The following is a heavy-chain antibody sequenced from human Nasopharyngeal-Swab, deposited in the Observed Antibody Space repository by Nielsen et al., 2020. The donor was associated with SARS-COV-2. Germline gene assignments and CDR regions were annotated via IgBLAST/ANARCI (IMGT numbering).Heavy chain of an antibody. J-gene: IGHJ6*02. V-gene: IGHV3-30-3*01. CDR2: ISYDGSNK. D-gene: IGHD4-17*01. Sequence: GESLKISCAASGFTFSSYAMHWVRQPPGKGLEWVAVISYDGSNKYYADSVKGRFTISRDNSKNTLYLQMNSLRAEDTAVYYCARSYYGAYYYGMDVWGQGTTVTVSS. CDR1: GFTFSSYA. CDR3: ARSYYGAYYYGMDV.